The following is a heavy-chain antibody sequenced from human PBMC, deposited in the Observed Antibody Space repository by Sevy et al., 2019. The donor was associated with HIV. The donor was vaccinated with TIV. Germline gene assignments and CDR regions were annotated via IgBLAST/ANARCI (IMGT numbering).Heavy chain of an antibody. CDR1: GFTFSSYS. CDR2: ISSSSSYI. V-gene: IGHV3-21*01. J-gene: IGHJ6*02. CDR3: ARVRGVRGVISYYYGIDV. D-gene: IGHD3-10*01. Sequence: GGSLRVSCAASGFTFSSYSMNWVRQAPGKGLEWVSSISSSSSYIYYADSVKGRFTISRDNAKNSLYLQMNSLRAEDTAVYYCARVRGVRGVISYYYGIDVRGQGTTVTVSS.